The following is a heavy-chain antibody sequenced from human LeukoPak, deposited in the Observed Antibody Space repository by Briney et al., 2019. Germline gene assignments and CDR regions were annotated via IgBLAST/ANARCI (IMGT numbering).Heavy chain of an antibody. V-gene: IGHV4-61*01. CDR3: ARGTEYGGSPFDL. D-gene: IGHD4-23*01. CDR2: INYRGST. Sequence: SETLSLTCTVSGDSVSSASHYWSWIRQPPGKGLEWIGYINYRGSTNCKPSLKSRVTISVDTSKNQFSLKVNSVTTADTAVYYCARGTEYGGSPFDLGGQGNLVTVSS. CDR1: GDSVSSASHY. J-gene: IGHJ5*02.